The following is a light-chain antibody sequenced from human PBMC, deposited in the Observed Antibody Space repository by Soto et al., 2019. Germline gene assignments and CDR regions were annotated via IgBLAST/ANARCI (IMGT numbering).Light chain of an antibody. CDR1: QSVSSNY. CDR2: SAS. Sequence: EIVLTQSPGTLSLSPGERATLSCRASQSVSSNYLAWYQQKPGQAPRLLMYSASSRATGIPDRFRGSGSGTAFTLTISRLEPEDFALFYCQQYGRSPCTFGQGTKLEI. J-gene: IGKJ2*02. CDR3: QQYGRSPCT. V-gene: IGKV3-20*01.